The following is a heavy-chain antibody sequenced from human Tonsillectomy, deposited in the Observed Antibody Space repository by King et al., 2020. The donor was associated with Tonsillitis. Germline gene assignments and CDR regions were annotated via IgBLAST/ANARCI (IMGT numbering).Heavy chain of an antibody. CDR3: ARSLPDYGGNSGFDY. Sequence: QLVQSGAEVKKPGASVKVSCKASGYTFTGYYMHWVRQAPGQGLEWMGWINPNSGGTNYAQTFQGRVTMTRDTSISTAYMELSRLRSDDTAVYYCARSLPDYGGNSGFDYWGQGTLVTVSS. J-gene: IGHJ4*02. CDR1: GYTFTGYY. CDR2: INPNSGGT. D-gene: IGHD4-23*01. V-gene: IGHV1-2*02.